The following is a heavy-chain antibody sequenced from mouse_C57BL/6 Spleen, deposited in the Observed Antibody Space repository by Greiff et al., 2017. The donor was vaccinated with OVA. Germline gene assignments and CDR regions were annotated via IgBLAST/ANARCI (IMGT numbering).Heavy chain of an antibody. J-gene: IGHJ1*03. CDR1: GYTFTDYN. D-gene: IGHD1-1*01. Sequence: VQLQQSGPELVKPGASVKIPCKASGYTFTDYNMAWVKQSHGQSLEWIGDINPNNGGTIYNQKFKGKATLTVDKSSSTAYMELRSLTSEYTAVYYGAREGGYYGSSFDVWGTGTTVTVSS. V-gene: IGHV1-18*01. CDR3: AREGGYYGSSFDV. CDR2: INPNNGGT.